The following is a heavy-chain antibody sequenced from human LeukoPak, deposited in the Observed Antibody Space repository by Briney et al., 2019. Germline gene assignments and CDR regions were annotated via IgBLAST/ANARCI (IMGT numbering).Heavy chain of an antibody. CDR2: INPSGGST. D-gene: IGHD2-15*01. CDR3: ARDCSGGSCYSGGDY. CDR1: GYTFTSYY. Sequence: GASVKVSCKASGYTFTSYYMHWVRQAPGQGLEWMGIINPSGGSTSYAQKFQGRVTMTRDMSTSTVYMELSSLRSEDTAVYYCARDCSGGSCYSGGDYWGQGTLVTVPS. V-gene: IGHV1-46*01. J-gene: IGHJ4*02.